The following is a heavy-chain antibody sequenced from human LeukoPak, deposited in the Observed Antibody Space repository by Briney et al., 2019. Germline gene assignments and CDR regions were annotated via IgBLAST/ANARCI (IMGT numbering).Heavy chain of an antibody. Sequence: PGGPLRLSCAASEFTLSSHQMSGLRQAPGKGLEWVAKITQDGSEKYYMDSVKGRFIISRDNGKNSLYLQMNSLRVEDTAVYYCARDWRQDNAFDLWGQGTMVTVSS. D-gene: IGHD2-15*01. J-gene: IGHJ3*01. V-gene: IGHV3-7*01. CDR3: ARDWRQDNAFDL. CDR2: ITQDGSEK. CDR1: EFTLSSHQ.